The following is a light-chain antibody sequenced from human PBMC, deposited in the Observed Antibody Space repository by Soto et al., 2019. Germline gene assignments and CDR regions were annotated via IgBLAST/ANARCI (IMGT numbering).Light chain of an antibody. V-gene: IGKV3-15*01. Sequence: EIVMTQSPATLSVSPGGRATLSCRASQSISDTLAWYQQKPGQAPRLLIHGASTRATGFPARFSGSGSGTDFTLTISSLQSEDFAVYYCQQYNNWPWTSGQGTKVEIK. CDR2: GAS. J-gene: IGKJ1*01. CDR1: QSISDT. CDR3: QQYNNWPWT.